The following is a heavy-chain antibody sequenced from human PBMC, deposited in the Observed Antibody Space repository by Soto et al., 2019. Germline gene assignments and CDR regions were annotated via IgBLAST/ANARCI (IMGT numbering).Heavy chain of an antibody. CDR3: ARVVGALGNWFDP. J-gene: IGHJ5*02. D-gene: IGHD1-26*01. Sequence: VASVKVSCKASGYTFTSYGISWRRQAPGQGLEWMGRISAYNGNTNYAQKLQGRVTMTTDTSTSTAYMELRSLRSDDTAVYYCARVVGALGNWFDPWGQGTLVTVSS. V-gene: IGHV1-18*01. CDR1: GYTFTSYG. CDR2: ISAYNGNT.